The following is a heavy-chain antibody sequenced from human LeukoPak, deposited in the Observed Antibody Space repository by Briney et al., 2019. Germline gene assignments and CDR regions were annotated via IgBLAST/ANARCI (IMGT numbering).Heavy chain of an antibody. CDR2: INPSGGST. CDR1: GYTFTSYY. J-gene: IGHJ4*02. V-gene: IGHV1-46*01. Sequence: ASVKVSCKASGYTFTSYYMHWVRQAPGQGLEWMGLINPSGGSTSYAQKFQGRVTITRDTSTSTVYMELSSLRAEDTAVYYCARPLGTGSYFHYFDYWGQGTLVTVSS. CDR3: ARPLGTGSYFHYFDY. D-gene: IGHD3-10*01.